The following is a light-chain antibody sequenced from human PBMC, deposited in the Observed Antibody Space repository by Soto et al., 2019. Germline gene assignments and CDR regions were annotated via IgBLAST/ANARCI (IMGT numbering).Light chain of an antibody. CDR1: QFVTNN. Sequence: EIVLTQSPATLSWSPGERDTLSCRARQFVTNNVAWSQQKPGQAPRLLISDGSNRASGIPARFVGSGSGTDFTLTIAGLQPEDFAVYFCQQRDDLYTFGQGTKLPI. J-gene: IGKJ2*01. CDR3: QQRDDLYT. V-gene: IGKV3-11*01. CDR2: DGS.